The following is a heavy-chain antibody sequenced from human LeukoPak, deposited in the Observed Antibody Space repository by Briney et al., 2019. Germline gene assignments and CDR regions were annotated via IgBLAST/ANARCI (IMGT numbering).Heavy chain of an antibody. D-gene: IGHD6-13*01. J-gene: IGHJ5*02. CDR3: AKAAGYSTIYWFDP. V-gene: IGHV4-61*01. CDR2: MYYTGST. Sequence: SETQPLTCTVSGGSVSNGSYYWNWIRQPPGKGLEWIGYMYYTGSTNYNPSLKSRVTMSVDTSNNQFSLKLNSVTAADTAVYYCAKAAGYSTIYWFDPW. CDR1: GGSVSNGSYY.